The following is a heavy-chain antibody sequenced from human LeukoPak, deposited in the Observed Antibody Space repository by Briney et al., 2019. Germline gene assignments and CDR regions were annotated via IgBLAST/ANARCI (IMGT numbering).Heavy chain of an antibody. Sequence: PSETLSLTCAVYGGSFSGYYWSWIRQPPGKGLEWIGEINHSGSTNYNPSLKSRVTMSVDTSKNQFSLKLSSVTAADTAVYYCAGLSLYDYRSDYWGQGTLVTVSS. J-gene: IGHJ4*02. V-gene: IGHV4-34*01. CDR1: GGSFSGYY. CDR3: AGLSLYDYRSDY. D-gene: IGHD4-11*01. CDR2: INHSGST.